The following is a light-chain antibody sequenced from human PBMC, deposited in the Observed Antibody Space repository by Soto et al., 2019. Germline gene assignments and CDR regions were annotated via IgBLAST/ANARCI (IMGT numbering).Light chain of an antibody. CDR3: QQSNRFPFT. CDR2: AVS. J-gene: IGKJ3*01. V-gene: IGKV1-12*02. Sequence: DTHLTQSPSSVSASVGDRVTMTCRASDDVGGWLAWYQQQPGKAPKLLIFAVSTLHSGVPSRFSGTGSGTEFTLTVSNFQPEDFATYYFQQSNRFPFTFGPGTKVEVK. CDR1: DDVGGW.